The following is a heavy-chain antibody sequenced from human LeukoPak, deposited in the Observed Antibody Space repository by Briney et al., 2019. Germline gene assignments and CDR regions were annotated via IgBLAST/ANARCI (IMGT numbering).Heavy chain of an antibody. CDR1: GFTFSNAW. CDR3: TTFNYVWGSYQDY. Sequence: PGGSLRLSCAAPGFTFSNAWMSWVRQAPGKGLELVGRIKSKTDGGTTDYAAPVKGRFTISRDDSKNTLYLQMNSLKTEDTAVYYCTTFNYVWGSYQDYWGQGTLVTVSS. J-gene: IGHJ4*02. D-gene: IGHD3-16*02. V-gene: IGHV3-15*01. CDR2: IKSKTDGGTT.